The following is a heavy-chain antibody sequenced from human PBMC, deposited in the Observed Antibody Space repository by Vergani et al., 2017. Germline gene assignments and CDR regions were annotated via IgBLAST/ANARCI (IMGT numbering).Heavy chain of an antibody. Sequence: QVQLVQSGAEVKKPGASVKVSCKASGYTFTSYYMHWVRQAPGQGLEWMGIINPSGGSTSYAQKFQGRVTMTRDTSTRTVYMELSSLRSEDTAVYYCATPGVTMVRGVDYYYYYMDVWGKGTTVTVSS. CDR2: INPSGGST. J-gene: IGHJ6*03. CDR1: GYTFTSYY. D-gene: IGHD3-10*01. CDR3: ATPGVTMVRGVDYYYYYMDV. V-gene: IGHV1-46*01.